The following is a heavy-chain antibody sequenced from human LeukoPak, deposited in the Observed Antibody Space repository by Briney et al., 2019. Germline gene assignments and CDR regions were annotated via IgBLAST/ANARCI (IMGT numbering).Heavy chain of an antibody. D-gene: IGHD4-17*01. J-gene: IGHJ6*03. Sequence: GASVKVSCKASGYTFTSYAMNWVRQAPGQGLEWMGWISAYNGNTNYAQKLQGRVTMTTDTSTSTAYMELRSLRSDDTAVYYCARATDYGDYDYYYYMDVWGKGTTVTISS. V-gene: IGHV1-18*01. CDR1: GYTFTSYA. CDR3: ARATDYGDYDYYYYMDV. CDR2: ISAYNGNT.